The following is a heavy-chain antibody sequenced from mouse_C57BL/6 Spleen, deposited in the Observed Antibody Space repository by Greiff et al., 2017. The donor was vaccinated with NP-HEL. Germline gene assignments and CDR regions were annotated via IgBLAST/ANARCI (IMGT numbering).Heavy chain of an antibody. V-gene: IGHV1-7*01. Sequence: VQLQQSGAELAKPGASVKLSCKASGYTFTSYWMHWVKQRPGQGLEWIGYINPSSGYTKYNQKFKDKATLTADKSSSTAYMQLSSLTYEDSAVYYCARNPLGSSYAMDYWGQGTSVTVSS. J-gene: IGHJ4*01. CDR3: ARNPLGSSYAMDY. CDR2: INPSSGYT. CDR1: GYTFTSYW. D-gene: IGHD1-1*01.